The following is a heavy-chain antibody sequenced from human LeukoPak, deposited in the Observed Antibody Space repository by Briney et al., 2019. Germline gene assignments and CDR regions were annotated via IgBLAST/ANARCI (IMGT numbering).Heavy chain of an antibody. CDR3: ARDRLAAGGSGA. CDR1: GYTFTCYS. J-gene: IGHJ5*02. CDR2: INPNSGGT. V-gene: IGHV1-2*06. Sequence: GASVKVSCMASGYTFTCYSMHWVRQAPGQGVEWMGRINPNSGGTNYAQKFQGRVTMTRDTSISTAYMELSSLRSDDTAVYYCARDRLAAGGSGAWGQGTLVTVSS. D-gene: IGHD6-13*01.